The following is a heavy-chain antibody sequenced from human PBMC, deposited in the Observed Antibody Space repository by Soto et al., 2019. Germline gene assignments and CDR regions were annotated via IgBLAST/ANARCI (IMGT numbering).Heavy chain of an antibody. Sequence: SETLSLTCAVYGGSFSGYYWSWIRQPPGKGLEWIGEVNHSGSTNYNPSLKSRVTISVDTSKNQFSLKLSSVTAADTAVYYCARYAYFTIFGVPRRYWFDPWGQGTLVTVSS. V-gene: IGHV4-34*01. J-gene: IGHJ5*02. D-gene: IGHD3-3*01. CDR1: GGSFSGYY. CDR2: VNHSGST. CDR3: ARYAYFTIFGVPRRYWFDP.